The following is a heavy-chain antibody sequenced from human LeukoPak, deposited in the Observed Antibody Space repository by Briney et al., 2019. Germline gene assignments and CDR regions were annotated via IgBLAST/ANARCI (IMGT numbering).Heavy chain of an antibody. CDR1: GYTVTSYG. V-gene: IGHV1-18*01. CDR3: ARALVVPAAMGGFVDY. D-gene: IGHD2-2*01. J-gene: IGHJ4*02. CDR2: ISAYNGNT. Sequence: ASVKLSCKASGYTVTSYGISWVRQAPRQGLKWMGWISAYNGNTNYAQKLQGRVTMTTDTSTSTAYMELRSLRSDDTAVYYCARALVVPAAMGGFVDYWGQGTLVTVSS.